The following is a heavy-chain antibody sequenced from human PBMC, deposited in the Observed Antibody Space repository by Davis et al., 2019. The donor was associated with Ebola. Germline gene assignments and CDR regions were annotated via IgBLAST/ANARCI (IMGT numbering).Heavy chain of an antibody. Sequence: SVKVSCKASGSSFSRSAISWVRQAPGQGLEWMGGILPIFGVANYAQNFQGSVTITADKSTTTAYMELSSLRSEDTAVYYCAKDMESSGWYGGWFDPWGQGTLVTVSS. CDR1: GSSFSRSA. J-gene: IGHJ5*02. CDR3: AKDMESSGWYGGWFDP. CDR2: ILPIFGVA. V-gene: IGHV1-69*10. D-gene: IGHD6-19*01.